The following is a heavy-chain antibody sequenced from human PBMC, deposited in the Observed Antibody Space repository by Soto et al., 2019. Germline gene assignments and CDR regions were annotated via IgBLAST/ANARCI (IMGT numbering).Heavy chain of an antibody. CDR3: VGGQYYFDY. CDR1: GFPFTSYG. V-gene: IGHV3-30*03. CDR2: ISYDGSDK. D-gene: IGHD3-10*01. J-gene: IGHJ4*02. Sequence: QVQLVESGGGVVQPGRSLRLSCAASGFPFTSYGMHWVREGPDKGLEWVAIISYDGSDKYYADSVKGRCTISRDNSKNTLYLQMNRLRPEDTALYYCVGGQYYFDYRGQGTLVIVSS.